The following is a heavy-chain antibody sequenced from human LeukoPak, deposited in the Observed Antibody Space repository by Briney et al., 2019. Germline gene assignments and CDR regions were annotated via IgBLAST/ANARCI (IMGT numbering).Heavy chain of an antibody. CDR1: GGSVRSTY. J-gene: IGHJ4*02. V-gene: IGHV4-39*01. Sequence: SETLSLTCSLPGGSVRSTYWSLIRQSPGKGLEWIGSIYYSGSTYYNPSLKSRVTISVDTSKNQFSLRLSSVTAADTAVYYCARHYHITGNFDYWGQGTLVTVSS. CDR2: IYYSGST. D-gene: IGHD1-20*01. CDR3: ARHYHITGNFDY.